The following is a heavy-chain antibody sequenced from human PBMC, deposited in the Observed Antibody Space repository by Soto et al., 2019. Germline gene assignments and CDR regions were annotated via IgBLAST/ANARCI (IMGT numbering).Heavy chain of an antibody. CDR1: GFTFSSYA. Sequence: QVQLVESGGGVVQPGRSLRLSCAASGFTFSSYAMHWVRQAPGKGLEWVAVISYDGSNKYYADSVKGRFTISRDNSKNTLYLQMNSLRAEDTAVYYCARDLWYCSGGSCYSHYYYYYGMDVWDQGTTVTVSS. CDR2: ISYDGSNK. CDR3: ARDLWYCSGGSCYSHYYYYYGMDV. V-gene: IGHV3-30-3*01. J-gene: IGHJ6*02. D-gene: IGHD2-15*01.